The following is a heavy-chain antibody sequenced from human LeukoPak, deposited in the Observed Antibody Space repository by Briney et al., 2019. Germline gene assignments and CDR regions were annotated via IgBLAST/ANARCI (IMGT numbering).Heavy chain of an antibody. CDR3: ARGIERATIGDAFDI. V-gene: IGHV4-31*03. CDR2: IYYSGNT. J-gene: IGHJ3*02. CDR1: GGSISSGGFY. Sequence: SETLSLTCTVSGGSISSGGFYWSWIRQHPGEGLEWLGYIYYSGNTYYNPSLNGRLTISADTSRNQFSLKLTSVTAADTAVYYCARGIERATIGDAFDIWGQGTMVTVSS. D-gene: IGHD5-24*01.